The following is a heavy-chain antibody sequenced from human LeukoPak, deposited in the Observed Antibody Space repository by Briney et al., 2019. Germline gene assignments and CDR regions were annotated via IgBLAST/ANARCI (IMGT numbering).Heavy chain of an antibody. Sequence: GGSLRLSRAASGFTFSSDSMNGVRQAPGKGLEWVSSISSESSFIYYADSVKGRFTISRDNAKNSLYLQMNSLRAEDTAVYFCARDSGSSWREGLNYWGQGTLVTVSS. CDR3: ARDSGSSWREGLNY. J-gene: IGHJ4*02. CDR1: GFTFSSDS. D-gene: IGHD6-13*01. V-gene: IGHV3-21*01. CDR2: ISSESSFI.